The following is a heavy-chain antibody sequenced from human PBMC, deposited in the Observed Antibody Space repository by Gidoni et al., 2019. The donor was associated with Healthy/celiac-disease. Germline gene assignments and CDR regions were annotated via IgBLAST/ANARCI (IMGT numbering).Heavy chain of an antibody. Sequence: QLQLQESGPGLVKPSETLSLTCTVSGGSISSSSYYWGWIRQPPGKGLEWIGSIYYSGSTYYNPSLKSRVTISVDTSKNQFSLKLSSVTAADTAVYYCASLDFDWLHNMTPNDYWGQGTLVTVSS. V-gene: IGHV4-39*01. J-gene: IGHJ4*02. CDR1: GGSISSSSYY. D-gene: IGHD3-9*01. CDR2: IYYSGST. CDR3: ASLDFDWLHNMTPNDY.